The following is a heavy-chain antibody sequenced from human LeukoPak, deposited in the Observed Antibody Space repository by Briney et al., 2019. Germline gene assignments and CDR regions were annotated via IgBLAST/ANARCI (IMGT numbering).Heavy chain of an antibody. CDR3: ARDLGRTDNGDYPSY. Sequence: GESLNFSCKASGYTPSNFGLNWVRHPPGQGLEWMGWISDFEDKTHYAQKYQGRVTMTNDTTTNPANKELRSLTSDNAALYYGARDLGRTDNGDYPSYWGQGTLVIVSS. J-gene: IGHJ4*02. V-gene: IGHV1-18*01. D-gene: IGHD4-17*01. CDR1: GYTPSNFG. CDR2: ISDFEDKT.